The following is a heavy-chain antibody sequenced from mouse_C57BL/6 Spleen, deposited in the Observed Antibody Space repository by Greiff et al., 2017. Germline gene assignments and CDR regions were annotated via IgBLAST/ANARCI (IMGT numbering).Heavy chain of an antibody. V-gene: IGHV14-4*01. CDR3: TFPYCYGRRDY. CDR1: GFNINDDY. J-gene: IGHJ2*01. CDR2: IDPENGDT. D-gene: IGHD1-1*01. Sequence: VQLQQSGAELVRPGASVKLSCTASGFNINDDYMHWVKQRPEQGLEWIGWIDPENGDTEYASEFQGKATITADTSSITAYLQLSSLTSEDTAVYYCTFPYCYGRRDYRGQGTPLTVSS.